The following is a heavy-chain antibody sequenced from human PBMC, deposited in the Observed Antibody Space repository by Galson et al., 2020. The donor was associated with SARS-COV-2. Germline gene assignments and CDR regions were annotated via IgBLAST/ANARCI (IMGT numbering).Heavy chain of an antibody. V-gene: IGHV3-23*01. CDR2: ISGSGGST. D-gene: IGHD3-22*01. CDR1: GFTFSSYA. CDR3: AKSAYDSSCYSPGGALDC. J-gene: IGHJ4*02. Sequence: GGSLRLSCAAPGFTFSSYAMSWVRQDPGKGLEWVSAISGSGGSTHYADSVKGRFTISRDNSKNTLYLQMNSLRAGDTAVYYCAKSAYDSSCYSPGGALDCWGQVTLVTVSS.